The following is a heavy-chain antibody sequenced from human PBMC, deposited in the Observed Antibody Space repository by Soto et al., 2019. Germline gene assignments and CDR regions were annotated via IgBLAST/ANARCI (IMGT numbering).Heavy chain of an antibody. CDR3: ACIFSGGYGYGFYYYGMDV. CDR1: GGSISSSSYY. J-gene: IGHJ6*02. CDR2: IYYSGST. V-gene: IGHV4-39*01. Sequence: SETLSLTYTVSGGSISSSSYYWGWIRQPPGKGLEWIGYIYYSGSTYYNPSLKSRVTISVDTSKNQFSLKLSSVTAADTAVYYCACIFSGGYGYGFYYYGMDVWGQGTTVTVSS. D-gene: IGHD5-18*01.